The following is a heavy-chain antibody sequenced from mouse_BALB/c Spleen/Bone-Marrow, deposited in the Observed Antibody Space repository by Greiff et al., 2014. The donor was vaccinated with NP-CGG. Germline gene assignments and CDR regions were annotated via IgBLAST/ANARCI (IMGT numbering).Heavy chain of an antibody. V-gene: IGHV14-3*02. D-gene: IGHD2-4*01. Sequence: EVMLVESGAELVKPGAPVKLSCTASGFNIKDTYMHWVKQRPEQGLEWIGRIDPANGNTKYDPKFQGKATITADTSSNTAYLQLSSLTSEDTAVYYCAKYGGLRYAMDYWGQGTSVTVSS. J-gene: IGHJ4*01. CDR3: AKYGGLRYAMDY. CDR1: GFNIKDTY. CDR2: IDPANGNT.